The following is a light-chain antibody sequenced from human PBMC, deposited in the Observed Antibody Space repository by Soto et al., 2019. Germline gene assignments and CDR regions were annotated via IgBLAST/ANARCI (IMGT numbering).Light chain of an antibody. V-gene: IGKV3-11*01. J-gene: IGKJ4*01. CDR1: QSVSSY. CDR3: RTRSDCPLI. Sequence: EIVLTRSRGTLSLSPGERATLSCRASQSVSSYLAWYQQKPGQAPRLLIYDASNRATGIPARFSGRGSGTAFTLTIRSLEPEDLAVYYCRTRSDCPLIFGGGTKVDIK. CDR2: DAS.